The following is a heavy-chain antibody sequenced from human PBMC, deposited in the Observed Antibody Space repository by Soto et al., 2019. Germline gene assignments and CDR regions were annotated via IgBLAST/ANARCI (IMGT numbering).Heavy chain of an antibody. V-gene: IGHV1-46*01. CDR2: INPSGGST. CDR1: GYTFTGYY. D-gene: IGHD6-13*01. CDR3: ARQDPPSYSCSCTPHHYYAMDV. J-gene: IGHJ6*02. Sequence: SVNVACKSSGYTFTGYYMHCVRQAPGQGLEWMGWINPSGGSTSYAQKFQGRVTMTRDTSTSTVYMELSSLRSEDTAVYYCARQDPPSYSCSCTPHHYYAMDVRGPGTTVTVS.